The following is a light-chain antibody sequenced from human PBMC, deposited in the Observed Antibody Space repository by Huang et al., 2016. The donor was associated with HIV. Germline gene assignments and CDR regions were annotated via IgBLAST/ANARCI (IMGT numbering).Light chain of an antibody. CDR3: QQCGDSTWT. CDR1: QSVADAY. Sequence: EIVLTQSPGSLSLSPGDRATLSCRASQSVADAYVAWYQHIPGQSPRLLIYGADRRAPGIPDRFSGSGFSTDFNLTISRLEPEDFAVYDCQQCGDSTWTFGQGTKVEVK. J-gene: IGKJ1*01. CDR2: GAD. V-gene: IGKV3-20*01.